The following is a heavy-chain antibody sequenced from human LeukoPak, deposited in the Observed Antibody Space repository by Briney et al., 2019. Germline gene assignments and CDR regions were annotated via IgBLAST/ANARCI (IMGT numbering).Heavy chain of an antibody. CDR2: ISGDGGST. D-gene: IGHD1-26*01. CDR3: AKDVRSGSYFDY. Sequence: PGRSLRLSCAASGFTLDDYATHWVRQAPGKGLEWVSLISGDGGSTYYADSVEGRFTISRDNSKNSLYLQMNRLRTEDTALYYCAKDVRSGSYFDYWGQGTLVTVSS. J-gene: IGHJ4*02. V-gene: IGHV3-43*02. CDR1: GFTLDDYA.